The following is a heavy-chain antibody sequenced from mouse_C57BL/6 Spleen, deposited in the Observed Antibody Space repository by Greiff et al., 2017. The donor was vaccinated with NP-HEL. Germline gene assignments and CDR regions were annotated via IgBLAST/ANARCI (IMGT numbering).Heavy chain of an antibody. CDR3: ARGELGDRFAY. CDR1: GFTFSDYG. D-gene: IGHD1-3*01. V-gene: IGHV5-17*01. Sequence: EVKLVESGGGLVKPGGSLKLSCAASGFTFSDYGMHWVRQAPEKGLEWVAYISSGSSTIYYADTVKGRFTISRDNAKNTLFLQMTSLRSEDTAMYYCARGELGDRFAYWGQGTLVTVSA. CDR2: ISSGSSTI. J-gene: IGHJ3*01.